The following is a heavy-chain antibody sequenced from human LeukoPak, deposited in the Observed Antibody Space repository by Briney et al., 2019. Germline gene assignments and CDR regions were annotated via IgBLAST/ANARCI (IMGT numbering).Heavy chain of an antibody. CDR3: ARVEIAAAVDY. J-gene: IGHJ4*02. CDR1: GGSFSGYY. D-gene: IGHD6-13*01. CDR2: INHSGST. Sequence: PSETLSLTCAVYGGSFSGYYWSWIRQPPGKGLEWIGEINHSGSTNYNPSLKSRVTISVDTSKNQFSLKLSSVTAADTAVYYCARVEIAAAVDYWGQGTLVTVSS. V-gene: IGHV4-34*01.